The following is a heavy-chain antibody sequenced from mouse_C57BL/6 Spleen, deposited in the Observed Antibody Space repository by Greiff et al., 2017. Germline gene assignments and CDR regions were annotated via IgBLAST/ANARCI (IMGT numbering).Heavy chain of an antibody. J-gene: IGHJ1*03. CDR3: ARLMVTTWGYFDV. V-gene: IGHV1-26*01. CDR1: GYTFTDYY. Sequence: EVQLQQSGPELVQPGASVKISCKASGYTFTDYYMNWVKQSHGKSLEWIGDINPNNGGTSYNQKFKGKATLTVDKSSSTAYMELRSLTSEDSAVYYCARLMVTTWGYFDVWGTGTTVTVSS. D-gene: IGHD2-2*01. CDR2: INPNNGGT.